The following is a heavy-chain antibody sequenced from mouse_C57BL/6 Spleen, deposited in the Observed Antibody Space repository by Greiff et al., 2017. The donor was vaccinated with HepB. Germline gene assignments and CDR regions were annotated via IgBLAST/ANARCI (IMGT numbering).Heavy chain of an antibody. Sequence: VQLQQPGAELVKPGASVKLSCKASGYTFTSYWMHWVKQRPGQGLEWIGMIHPNSGSTNYNEKFKSKATLTVDKSSSTAYMQLSSLTSEDSAVYYCARQGVYYDYDGYYAMDYWGQGTSVTVSS. D-gene: IGHD2-4*01. CDR1: GYTFTSYW. V-gene: IGHV1-64*01. CDR2: IHPNSGST. CDR3: ARQGVYYDYDGYYAMDY. J-gene: IGHJ4*01.